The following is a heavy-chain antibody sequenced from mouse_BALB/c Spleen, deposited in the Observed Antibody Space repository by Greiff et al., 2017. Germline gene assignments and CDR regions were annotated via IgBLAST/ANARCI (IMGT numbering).Heavy chain of an antibody. CDR3: ASHGYYYGSSYDAMDY. J-gene: IGHJ4*01. D-gene: IGHD1-1*01. V-gene: IGHV5-12-1*01. Sequence: LVESGGGLVKPGGSLKLSCAASGFAFSSYDMSWVRQTPEKRLEWVAYISSGGGSTYYPDTVKGRFTISRDNAKNTLYLQMSSLKSEDTAMYYCASHGYYYGSSYDAMDYWGQGTSVTVSS. CDR1: GFAFSSYD. CDR2: ISSGGGST.